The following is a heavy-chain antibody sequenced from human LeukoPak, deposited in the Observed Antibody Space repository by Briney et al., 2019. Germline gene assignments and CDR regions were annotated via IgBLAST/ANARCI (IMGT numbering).Heavy chain of an antibody. J-gene: IGHJ1*01. Sequence: SQTLSLTCSVSGASISSDGYYWSWIRQPAGKGLEWIGRLYSSGSTTYNPSLKSRVAISLDTSKNQFSLRLTSVTAADTAVYFCARGLSAVAGTSPYQHWGQGTLVTVSS. CDR2: LYSSGST. V-gene: IGHV4-61*02. D-gene: IGHD6-19*01. CDR3: ARGLSAVAGTSPYQH. CDR1: GASISSDGYY.